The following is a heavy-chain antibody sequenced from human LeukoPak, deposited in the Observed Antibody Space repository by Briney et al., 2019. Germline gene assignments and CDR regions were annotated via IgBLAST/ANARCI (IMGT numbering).Heavy chain of an antibody. CDR1: GFTFSSYS. Sequence: GGSLRLSCAASGFTFSSYSMNWVRQAPGKGLEWVSHITASGTAMFYADSVKGRFTITRDSAKNSLYLQMNSLRDEDTAVYYCASSGSYRFDYWGQGTLVTVSS. CDR2: ITASGTAM. D-gene: IGHD1-26*01. CDR3: ASSGSYRFDY. J-gene: IGHJ4*02. V-gene: IGHV3-48*02.